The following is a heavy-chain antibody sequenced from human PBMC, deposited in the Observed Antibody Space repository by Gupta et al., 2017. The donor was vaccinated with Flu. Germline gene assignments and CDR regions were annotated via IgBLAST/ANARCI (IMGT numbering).Heavy chain of an antibody. CDR1: SNNA. J-gene: IGHJ3*01. CDR3: ARAMTRFGVLIIQDSFDA. D-gene: IGHD3-3*01. CDR2: ISYDGRHK. Sequence: SNNAMHWVRQAPGRGLEWVAVISYDGRHKYYADSVQGRFTISRDVSKNTLFLQMNSLRAEDTAVYYCARAMTRFGVLIIQDSFDAWGQGTMVTVSS. V-gene: IGHV3-30*04.